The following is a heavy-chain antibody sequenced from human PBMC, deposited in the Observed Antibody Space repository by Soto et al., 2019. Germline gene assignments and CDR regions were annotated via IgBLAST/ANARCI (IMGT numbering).Heavy chain of an antibody. CDR2: ISTTSSSK. Sequence: EVQLVESGGGLVQPGGSLRLSCAASGFTFSNYDMDWVRQAPGKGLEWVSYISTTSSSKYYADSVKGRFTISRDNARNSLYLQIDSLSDEDTAVYYCARGEFCGGDGYRGEYFRHWGQGTLVTVSS. V-gene: IGHV3-48*02. D-gene: IGHD2-21*02. CDR3: ARGEFCGGDGYRGEYFRH. J-gene: IGHJ1*01. CDR1: GFTFSNYD.